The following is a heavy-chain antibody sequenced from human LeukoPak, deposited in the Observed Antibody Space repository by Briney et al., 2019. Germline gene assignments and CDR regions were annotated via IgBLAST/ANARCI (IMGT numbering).Heavy chain of an antibody. CDR1: GYTFTDYY. D-gene: IGHD3-22*01. CDR3: ARDEDYYDSSGYV. CDR2: IIPIFGTA. J-gene: IGHJ4*02. Sequence: SVKVSCKASGYTFTDYYIHWVRQAPGQGLEWMGGIIPIFGTANYAQKFQGRVTITADESTSTAYMELSSLRSEDTAVYYCARDEDYYDSSGYVWGQGTLVTVSS. V-gene: IGHV1-69*13.